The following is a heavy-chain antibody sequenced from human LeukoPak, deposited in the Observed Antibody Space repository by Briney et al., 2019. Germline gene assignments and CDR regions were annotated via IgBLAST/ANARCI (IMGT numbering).Heavy chain of an antibody. CDR2: IYHSGST. CDR1: GDSISSGGYY. V-gene: IGHV4-30-2*01. J-gene: IGHJ3*02. CDR3: ARAIPVYSSGWYGAFDI. D-gene: IGHD6-19*01. Sequence: SETLSLTCTVSGDSISSGGYYWSWIRQPPGKGLEWIGYIYHSGSTYYNPSLKSRVTISVDRSKNQFSLKLSSVTAADTAVYYCARAIPVYSSGWYGAFDIWGQGTMVTVSS.